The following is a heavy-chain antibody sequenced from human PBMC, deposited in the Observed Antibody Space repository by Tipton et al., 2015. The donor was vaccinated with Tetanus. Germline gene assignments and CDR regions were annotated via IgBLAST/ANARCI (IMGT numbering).Heavy chain of an antibody. Sequence: GLVKPSETLSLTCAVYGGSFSGYYWSWIRQPPGKGLEWIGEGNHSGSTYYNPSLKSRVTISVDTSKNQFSLKLSSVTAADTAVYYCARHDLRLGELSLLSPFDYWGQGTLVTVSS. CDR1: GGSFSGYY. CDR3: ARHDLRLGELSLLSPFDY. J-gene: IGHJ4*02. D-gene: IGHD3-16*02. V-gene: IGHV4-34*01. CDR2: GNHSGST.